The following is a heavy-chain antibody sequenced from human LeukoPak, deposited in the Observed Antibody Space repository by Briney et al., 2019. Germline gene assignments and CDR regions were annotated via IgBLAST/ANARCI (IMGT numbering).Heavy chain of an antibody. CDR1: GDSIYSSY. Sequence: SETLSLTCTVSGDSIYSSYWTWIRQPAGKGLEWIGRVYTSGNTNYNPSLKSRVTISVDKSKKQFSLTVNSVTAADTAVYYCARDQTATGYFDYWGQGALVTVSS. CDR3: ARDQTATGYFDY. D-gene: IGHD2-21*02. V-gene: IGHV4-4*07. J-gene: IGHJ4*02. CDR2: VYTSGNT.